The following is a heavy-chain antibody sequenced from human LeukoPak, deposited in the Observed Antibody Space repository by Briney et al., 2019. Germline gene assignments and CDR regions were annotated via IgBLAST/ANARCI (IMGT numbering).Heavy chain of an antibody. CDR3: ARDPYYYGSGSSPIFNYYMDV. V-gene: IGHV3-21*01. CDR1: GFTFSSYS. Sequence: GGSLRLSCAASGFTFSSYSMNWVRQAPGKGLEWVSSISSSGTYMYYADSVRGRFTISRDNAKNSLYMKMNSLRAEDTAVYYCARDPYYYGSGSSPIFNYYMDVWGKGTTVTVSS. J-gene: IGHJ6*03. D-gene: IGHD3-10*01. CDR2: ISSSGTYM.